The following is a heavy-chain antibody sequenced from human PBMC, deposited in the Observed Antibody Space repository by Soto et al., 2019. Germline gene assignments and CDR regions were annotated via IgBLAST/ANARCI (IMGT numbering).Heavy chain of an antibody. CDR2: ISSSSSTI. D-gene: IGHD2-2*01. Sequence: EVQLVESGGGLVQPGGSLRLSCAASGFTFSSYSMNWVRQAPGKGLEWVSYISSSSSTIYYADSVKGRFTISRDNAKNSLYLQKNSLRDEDTAVYYCARGERPAYYYYGMDVWGQGTTVTGSS. CDR3: ARGERPAYYYYGMDV. CDR1: GFTFSSYS. J-gene: IGHJ6*02. V-gene: IGHV3-48*02.